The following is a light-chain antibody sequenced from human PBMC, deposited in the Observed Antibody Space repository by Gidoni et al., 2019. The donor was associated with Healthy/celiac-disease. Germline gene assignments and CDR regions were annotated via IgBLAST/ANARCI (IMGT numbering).Light chain of an antibody. J-gene: IGKJ4*01. Sequence: IRMTHSLSSFSASTGDRVTITCRPSQGISSYLAWYQQKPAKAPKLLIYAASTLQSGVPSRFSGSGSGTEFTLTISCLQSEEFATDYCQQYYSYPLLTFGGGTKVEIK. CDR3: QQYYSYPLLT. CDR1: QGISSY. V-gene: IGKV1-8*01. CDR2: AAS.